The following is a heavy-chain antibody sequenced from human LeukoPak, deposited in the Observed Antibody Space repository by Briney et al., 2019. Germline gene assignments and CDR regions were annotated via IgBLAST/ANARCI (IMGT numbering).Heavy chain of an antibody. CDR2: IYYSGST. J-gene: IGHJ4*02. Sequence: TSETLSLICTVSGGSISSGGYYWSWIRQHPGKGLEWIGYIYYSGSTYYNPSLKSRVTISVDTSKNQFSLKLSSVTAADTAVYYCARANTMIVVVIPDYFDYWGQGTLVTVSS. D-gene: IGHD3-22*01. CDR3: ARANTMIVVVIPDYFDY. CDR1: GGSISSGGYY. V-gene: IGHV4-31*03.